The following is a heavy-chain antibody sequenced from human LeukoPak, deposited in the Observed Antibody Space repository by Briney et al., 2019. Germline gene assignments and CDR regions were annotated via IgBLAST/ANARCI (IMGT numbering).Heavy chain of an antibody. V-gene: IGHV4-34*01. CDR1: GGSFSGYY. CDR3: AKIPMVRGRGNWFDP. Sequence: SETLSLTCAVYGGSFSGYYWSWIRQPPGKGLEWIGEINHSGSTNYNPSLKSRVTISVDTSKNQFSLKLSSVTAADTAVYYCAKIPMVRGRGNWFDPWGQGTLVTVSS. CDR2: INHSGST. D-gene: IGHD3-10*01. J-gene: IGHJ5*02.